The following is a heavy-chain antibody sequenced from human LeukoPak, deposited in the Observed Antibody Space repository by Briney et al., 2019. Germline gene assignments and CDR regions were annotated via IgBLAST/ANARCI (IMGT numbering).Heavy chain of an antibody. Sequence: GGSLRLSCAASGFTFSTYGMTWVRQAPGKGLEWVSGISGSGGSTYYADSVKGRFTMSRDNSKNTLYLHMNSLRVDDTAVYYCAKVHSNNDYIWDAFDIWGQGTMVTVSS. CDR1: GFTFSTYG. D-gene: IGHD3-16*01. J-gene: IGHJ3*02. CDR2: ISGSGGST. V-gene: IGHV3-23*01. CDR3: AKVHSNNDYIWDAFDI.